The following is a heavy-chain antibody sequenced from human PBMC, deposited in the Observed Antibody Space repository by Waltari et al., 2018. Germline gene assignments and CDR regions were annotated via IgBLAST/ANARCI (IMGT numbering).Heavy chain of an antibody. Sequence: EVQLLESGGGLVQPGGSLRLSCAASGFTFSSYAMSWARQAPGKGLEWVSAISGSGGSTYYADSVKGRFTISRDNSKNTLYLQMNSLRAEDTAVYYCAKELAGSNYYYYYMDVWGKGTTVTISS. J-gene: IGHJ6*03. CDR3: AKELAGSNYYYYYMDV. CDR2: ISGSGGST. D-gene: IGHD1-1*01. CDR1: GFTFSSYA. V-gene: IGHV3-23*01.